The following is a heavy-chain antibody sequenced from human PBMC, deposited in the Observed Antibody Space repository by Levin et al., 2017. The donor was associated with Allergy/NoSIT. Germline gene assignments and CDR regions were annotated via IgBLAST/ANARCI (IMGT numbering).Heavy chain of an antibody. V-gene: IGHV3-53*01. CDR2: IYGGGNT. CDR3: ARGYAPQYYFDF. CDR1: GFTVSSNY. Sequence: GESLKISCAASGFTVSSNYMNWVRQAPGKGLEWVSVIYGGGNTYYADSVKGRFTISRDNSKNTLYLQMNSLRAEDTAVFYCARGYAPQYYFDFWGQGTLVTVSS. J-gene: IGHJ4*02. D-gene: IGHD2-2*01.